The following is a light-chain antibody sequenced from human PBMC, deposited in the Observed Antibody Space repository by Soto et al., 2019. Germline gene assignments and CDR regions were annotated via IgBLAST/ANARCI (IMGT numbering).Light chain of an antibody. CDR2: EVK. CDR1: SSDVGGYNY. V-gene: IGLV2-14*01. CDR3: SSYTSSSTGV. Sequence: QSALTQPASVSGSLGQTITISCTGTSSDVGGYNYVSWYQQYPGKAPKFMIYEVKNRPSGVSNRFSGSKSGSTASLTISGLQAEDEADYYCSSYTSSSTGVFGGGTKLTVL. J-gene: IGLJ3*02.